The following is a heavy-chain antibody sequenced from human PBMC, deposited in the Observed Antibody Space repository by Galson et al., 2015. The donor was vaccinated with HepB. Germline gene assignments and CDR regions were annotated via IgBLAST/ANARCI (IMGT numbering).Heavy chain of an antibody. J-gene: IGHJ4*02. D-gene: IGHD1-26*01. CDR3: AREWEVVGATSFDY. V-gene: IGHV3-21*06. CDR2: ISSSSSYI. CDR1: GFTLISYT. Sequence: SLRLSCAASGFTLISYTMNWVRQAPGKGLEWVSSISSSSSYIYYADSVKGRFTISRDNAMNSLYLQMNSLRAEDTAVYYCAREWEVVGATSFDYWGQGTLVTVSS.